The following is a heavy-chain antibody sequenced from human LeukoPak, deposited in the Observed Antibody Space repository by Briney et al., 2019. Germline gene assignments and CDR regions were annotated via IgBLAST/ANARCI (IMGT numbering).Heavy chain of an antibody. Sequence: GGSLRLSCAASGFTFSRYWMTWVRQAPGKGLEWVANIKEDGSENSYVESVKGRFTISRDNAKNSLCLQLNSLRAEDTAVYFCARQRYSDYWGQGTLVTVSS. CDR1: GFTFSRYW. J-gene: IGHJ4*02. V-gene: IGHV3-7*01. CDR2: IKEDGSEN. CDR3: ARQRYSDY. D-gene: IGHD1-1*01.